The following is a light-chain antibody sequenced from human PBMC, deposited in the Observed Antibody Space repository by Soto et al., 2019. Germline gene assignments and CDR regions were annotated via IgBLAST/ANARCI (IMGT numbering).Light chain of an antibody. Sequence: QSVLTQPASVSGSPGQSITISCTGTSSDVGGYNYVSWYQQHPGKAPKLMIYEVSNRPSGVSNRFSGSKSDNTASLTISGLQAEDEADYYCSSYTSRSTLYVFGTGTKV. CDR3: SSYTSRSTLYV. CDR1: SSDVGGYNY. V-gene: IGLV2-14*01. CDR2: EVS. J-gene: IGLJ1*01.